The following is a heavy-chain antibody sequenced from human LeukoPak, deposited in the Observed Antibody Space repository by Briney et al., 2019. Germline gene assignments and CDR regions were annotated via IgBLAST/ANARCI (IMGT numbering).Heavy chain of an antibody. J-gene: IGHJ2*01. CDR2: ITSGGTYI. D-gene: IGHD5-24*01. V-gene: IGHV3-21*01. CDR3: AREERDGYNYYWYFDL. Sequence: PGGSLRLSCAASGFTFSTYSMNWVRQAPGKGLEWVSSITSGGTYIYYADSVKGRFTISRDNAKNSLYLQMSSLRAEDTAVYYCAREERDGYNYYWYFDLWGRGTLVTVSS. CDR1: GFTFSTYS.